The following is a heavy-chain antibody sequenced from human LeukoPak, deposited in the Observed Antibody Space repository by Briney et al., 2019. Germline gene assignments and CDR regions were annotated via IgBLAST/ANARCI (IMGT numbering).Heavy chain of an antibody. CDR2: ISGSSSHI. Sequence: PGGSLRLSCAASGFTFSSYGMNWVRQAPGKGLEWVSSISGSSSHIYYADSVRGRFIISRDNARNSLFPQMNSLRAEDTAVYYCARVGYYDFWSGINFFDYWGQGTLVTVSS. CDR1: GFTFSSYG. D-gene: IGHD3-3*01. V-gene: IGHV3-21*01. J-gene: IGHJ4*02. CDR3: ARVGYYDFWSGINFFDY.